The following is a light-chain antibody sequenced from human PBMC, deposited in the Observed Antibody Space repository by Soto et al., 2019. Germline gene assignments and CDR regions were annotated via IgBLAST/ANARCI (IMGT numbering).Light chain of an antibody. Sequence: EIVLTQSPGTLSLSPGERATLSCRASQSVSSSYLAWYQQKPGQAPRVPLYGASSRATGIPDRFSGSGSGTDFTLTISRLEPEDFAVYYCQQYGSSPRTFGQGTKVDIK. CDR1: QSVSSSY. CDR2: GAS. V-gene: IGKV3-20*01. J-gene: IGKJ1*01. CDR3: QQYGSSPRT.